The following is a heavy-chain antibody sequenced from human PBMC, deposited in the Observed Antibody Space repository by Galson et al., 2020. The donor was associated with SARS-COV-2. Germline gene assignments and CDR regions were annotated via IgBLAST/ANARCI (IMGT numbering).Heavy chain of an antibody. J-gene: IGHJ6*02. D-gene: IGHD2-15*01. V-gene: IGHV1-18*01. CDR2: MSTYNRDT. CDR3: VRENCRDGSCYDSRLPHWYYYGLDV. CDR1: GYSFTSFG. Sequence: ASVKVSCKASGYSFTSFGINWVRQAPGQGLEWMGWMSTYNRDTNYAWELEGRVTMTTDRSTNTAYMELRGLRYDDTAVYYCVRENCRDGSCYDSRLPHWYYYGLDVWGQGTTVTV.